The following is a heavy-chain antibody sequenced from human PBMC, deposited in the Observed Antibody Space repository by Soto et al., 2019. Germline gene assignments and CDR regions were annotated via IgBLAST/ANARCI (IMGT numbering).Heavy chain of an antibody. CDR2: TTAYNGDT. J-gene: IGHJ4*02. Sequence: QVQLLQSGAEVRKPGASVKVSFKTSGYIFTLFGISWVRQAPGQGLKWMGWTTAYNGDTKYAQKVQGRVTLTTDTATSTAYMQLTGLRSDDTAEYFCARGGQYRYFDYWGQGTLVTVSS. V-gene: IGHV1-18*01. CDR3: ARGGQYRYFDY. CDR1: GYIFTLFG. D-gene: IGHD3-16*02.